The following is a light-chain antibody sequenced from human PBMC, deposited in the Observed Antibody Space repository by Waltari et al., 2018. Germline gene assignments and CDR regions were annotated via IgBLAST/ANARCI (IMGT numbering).Light chain of an antibody. CDR1: SLRSSY. Sequence: SSELTQGPAVSVALGQTVRITCQGDSLRSSYASWYQQKPGQAPVLVFYGKDNRPSGVPDRFSGSSSGNTASLTITGARAEDEADYYCNSRDSSGTHVVFGGGTKPTVL. CDR3: NSRDSSGTHVV. J-gene: IGLJ2*01. V-gene: IGLV3-19*01. CDR2: GKD.